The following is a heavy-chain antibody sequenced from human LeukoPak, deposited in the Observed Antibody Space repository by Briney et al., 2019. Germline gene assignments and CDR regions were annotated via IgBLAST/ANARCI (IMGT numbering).Heavy chain of an antibody. CDR2: IYYSGST. Sequence: SQTLSLTCTVSGGSISSGGYYWSWIRQHPGKGLEWIGYIYYSGSTYYNPSLKSRVTISVDTSKNQFSLKLSSVTAADTAVYYCAREARRERDASDIWGQGTMVNVSS. J-gene: IGHJ3*02. D-gene: IGHD6-25*01. CDR1: GGSISSGGYY. CDR3: AREARRERDASDI. V-gene: IGHV4-31*03.